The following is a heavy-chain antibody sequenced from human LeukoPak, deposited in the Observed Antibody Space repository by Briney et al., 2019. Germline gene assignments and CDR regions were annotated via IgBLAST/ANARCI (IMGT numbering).Heavy chain of an antibody. J-gene: IGHJ4*02. CDR3: AKEASGGDCYTPWYFDY. D-gene: IGHD2-21*02. CDR2: ISGSGGST. CDR1: GFTFSSYA. V-gene: IGHV3-23*01. Sequence: GGTLSLSCTASGFTFSSYARSWVRQSPGKGLEWVSAISGSGGSTYYADSVKGRFTISRDNSKNTLYLQMNSLRAEDTAVYYCAKEASGGDCYTPWYFDYWGQGTLVTVSS.